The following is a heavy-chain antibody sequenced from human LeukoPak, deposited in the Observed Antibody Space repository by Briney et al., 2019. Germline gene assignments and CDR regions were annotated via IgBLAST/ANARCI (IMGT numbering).Heavy chain of an antibody. CDR1: GGSISSGGYS. CDR2: IYHSGST. CDR3: ARDSSGYYSHAFDI. Sequence: SETPSLTCAVSGGSISSGGYSWSWIRQPPGKGLEWIGYIYHSGSTYYNPSLKSRVTISVDRSKNQFSLKLSSVTAADTAVYYCARDSSGYYSHAFDIWGQGTMVTVSS. J-gene: IGHJ3*02. V-gene: IGHV4-30-2*01. D-gene: IGHD3-22*01.